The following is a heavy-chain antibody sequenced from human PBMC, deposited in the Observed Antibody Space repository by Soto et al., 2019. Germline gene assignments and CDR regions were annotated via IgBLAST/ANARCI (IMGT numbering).Heavy chain of an antibody. D-gene: IGHD1-26*01. J-gene: IGHJ6*02. V-gene: IGHV3-49*03. CDR1: GFTFGDYA. Sequence: GGSLRLSCTASGFTFGDYAMSWFRQAPGKGLEWVGFIRSKAYGGTTEYAASVKGRFTISRDDSKSIAYLQMNSLKTEDTAVYYCTRDDRSGSYRRYYYYGMDVWGQGTTVTVSS. CDR3: TRDDRSGSYRRYYYYGMDV. CDR2: IRSKAYGGTT.